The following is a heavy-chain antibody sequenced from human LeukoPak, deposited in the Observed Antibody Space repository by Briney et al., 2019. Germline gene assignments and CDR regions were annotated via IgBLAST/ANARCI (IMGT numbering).Heavy chain of an antibody. D-gene: IGHD2-15*01. V-gene: IGHV3-21*04. Sequence: GGSLRLSCAASGLTFSSYNMNWVRQAPGKGLEWVSFISSSSSYIYYADSVKGRFTISRDNAKNSLFLQMNSLRAEDTAVYYCAKSGLNRFDYWGQGTLVTVSS. CDR3: AKSGLNRFDY. CDR1: GLTFSSYN. CDR2: ISSSSSYI. J-gene: IGHJ4*02.